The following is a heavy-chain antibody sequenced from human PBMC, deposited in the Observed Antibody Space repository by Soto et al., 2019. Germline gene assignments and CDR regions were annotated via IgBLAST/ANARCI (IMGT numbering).Heavy chain of an antibody. CDR1: SGPSSSHN. CDR3: VRQGIGNLHGLVDV. Sequence: QVQLQQSGPGLVKPSETLSLTCSVSSGPSSSHNWGWIRQPPGGGLEWFGYVYSPGGTSYNPALKGRVTISADTSTNHISLTLTSVTAADTAVYYCVRQGIGNLHGLVDVWGQGTTVRVSS. CDR2: VYSPGGT. V-gene: IGHV4-59*08. J-gene: IGHJ6*02. D-gene: IGHD1-1*01.